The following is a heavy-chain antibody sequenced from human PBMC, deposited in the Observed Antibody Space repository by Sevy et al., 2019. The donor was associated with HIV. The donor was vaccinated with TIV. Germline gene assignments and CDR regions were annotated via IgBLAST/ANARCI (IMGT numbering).Heavy chain of an antibody. V-gene: IGHV3-33*01. Sequence: GGSLRLSCAASGFSFSSYGMHWVRQVPGKGLEWVALIWFDGSNSYYADSVKGRFTISRDTSKNTVYLQMNSLRAEDTAVYYCARDHEFYDYGDYGPTFFPDYWGQGNLVTVSS. CDR1: GFSFSSYG. CDR3: ARDHEFYDYGDYGPTFFPDY. D-gene: IGHD4-17*01. J-gene: IGHJ4*02. CDR2: IWFDGSNS.